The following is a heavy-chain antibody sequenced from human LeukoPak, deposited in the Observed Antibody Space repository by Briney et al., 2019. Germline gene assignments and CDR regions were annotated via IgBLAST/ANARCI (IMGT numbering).Heavy chain of an antibody. CDR1: GFTFSGYA. Sequence: GGSLRLSCSASGFTFSGYAMYWVRQAPGEGLEYVSAISGNGGSTYYADSVKGRFTISRDNSKNTLYLQMSSLRAEDTAVYYCVRGFTYYYGSGSYVDYWGQGTLVTVSS. V-gene: IGHV3-64D*06. D-gene: IGHD3-10*01. J-gene: IGHJ4*02. CDR3: VRGFTYYYGSGSYVDY. CDR2: ISGNGGST.